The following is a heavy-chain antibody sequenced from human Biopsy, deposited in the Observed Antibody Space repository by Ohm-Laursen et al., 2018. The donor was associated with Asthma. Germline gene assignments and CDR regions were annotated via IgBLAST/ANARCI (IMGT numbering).Heavy chain of an antibody. D-gene: IGHD3-22*01. Sequence: GSLRLSCAAPGFAVSRDHMFWVRQAPGKGLEWVSVIYSGGTSHIADSVRGRFTISRDYSKNTLYLQMHSLRAEDTAVYYCARGDSSNWSHYYFDYWGQGTLVTVSS. V-gene: IGHV3-53*01. CDR3: ARGDSSNWSHYYFDY. CDR2: IYSGGTS. J-gene: IGHJ4*02. CDR1: GFAVSRDH.